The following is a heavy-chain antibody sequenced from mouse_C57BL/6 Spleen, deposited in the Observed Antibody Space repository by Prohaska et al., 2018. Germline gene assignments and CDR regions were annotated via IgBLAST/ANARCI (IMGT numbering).Heavy chain of an antibody. V-gene: IGHV9-3*01. D-gene: IGHD1-1*01. CDR3: ARLLRVYAMDY. CDR1: GYTFTTYG. J-gene: IGHJ4*01. Sequence: QIQLVQSGPELKKPGETVKISCKASGYTFTTYGMSWVKQAPGKGLKWMGWINTYSGVPTYADDFKGRFAFSLETSASTDYLQINNLKNEDTATYFCARLLRVYAMDYWGQGTSVTVSS. CDR2: INTYSGVP.